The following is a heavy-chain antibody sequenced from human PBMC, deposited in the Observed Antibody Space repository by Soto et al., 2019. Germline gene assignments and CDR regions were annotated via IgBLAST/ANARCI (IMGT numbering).Heavy chain of an antibody. J-gene: IGHJ6*02. Sequence: PGESLKISCKGSGFSFTTYWIAWVRQMPGKGLEWMGIIYPGDSKTTYSPSFQGHVTISADKSISTAYLQWSSLKASDTAMYYCARLPGYDILTGYYNAGPDFYGMDVWGQGTTVTVSS. CDR1: GFSFTTYW. V-gene: IGHV5-51*01. CDR3: ARLPGYDILTGYYNAGPDFYGMDV. CDR2: IYPGDSKT. D-gene: IGHD3-9*01.